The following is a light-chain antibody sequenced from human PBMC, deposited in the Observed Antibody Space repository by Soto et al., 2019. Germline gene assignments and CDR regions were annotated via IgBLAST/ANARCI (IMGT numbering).Light chain of an antibody. V-gene: IGKV3-15*01. CDR2: GAS. Sequence: EIVMTQSPATLCVSPGEWATLSCRASQSVRSNLAWYQQRPGQAPRLLIYGASTRATGIPAWFSGSGSGTEFTLTISSLQSEDFAVYYCQQYNNWPPLTFGQGTKVDIK. CDR3: QQYNNWPPLT. CDR1: QSVRSN. J-gene: IGKJ1*01.